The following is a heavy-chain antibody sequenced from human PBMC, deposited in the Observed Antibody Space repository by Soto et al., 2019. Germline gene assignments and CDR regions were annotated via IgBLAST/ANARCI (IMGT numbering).Heavy chain of an antibody. CDR3: ARDLGGEMGSDY. Sequence: QVQLVQSGAEVKKPGASVTVSCKASGYTFTSYYMHWVRQAPGQGLEWMGIINPSGGSTSYAQKFQGRVTMTRDTSTSTVYMELSSLRSEDTAVYYCARDLGGEMGSDYWGQGTLVTVSS. D-gene: IGHD1-26*01. V-gene: IGHV1-46*01. CDR2: INPSGGST. J-gene: IGHJ4*02. CDR1: GYTFTSYY.